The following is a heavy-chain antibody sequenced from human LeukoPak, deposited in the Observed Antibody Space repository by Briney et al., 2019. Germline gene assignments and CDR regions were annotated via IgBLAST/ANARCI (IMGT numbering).Heavy chain of an antibody. CDR2: INHSGST. D-gene: IGHD3-3*01. V-gene: IGHV4-34*01. CDR3: ARTYYDFWSGYYSMFDP. J-gene: IGHJ5*02. CDR1: GGSFSGYY. Sequence: PSETLSLTCAVYGGSFSGYYWSWIRQPPGKGLVWIGEINHSGSTNYNPSLKSRVTISVDTSKNQFSLKLSSVTAADTAVYYCARTYYDFWSGYYSMFDPWGQGTLVTVSS.